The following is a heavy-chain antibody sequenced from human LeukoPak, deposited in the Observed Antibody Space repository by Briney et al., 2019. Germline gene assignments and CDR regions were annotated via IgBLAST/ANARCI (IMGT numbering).Heavy chain of an antibody. J-gene: IGHJ4*02. CDR3: ARDFLVQDYYDSSVD. D-gene: IGHD3-22*01. Sequence: GGSLRLSCAASGFTFSSYWMSWVRQAPGKGLEWVANIKQDGSEKYYVDSVKGRFTISRDNAKNSLYLQMNSLRAEDTAVYYCARDFLVQDYYDSSVDWGQGTLVTVSS. CDR1: GFTFSSYW. V-gene: IGHV3-7*01. CDR2: IKQDGSEK.